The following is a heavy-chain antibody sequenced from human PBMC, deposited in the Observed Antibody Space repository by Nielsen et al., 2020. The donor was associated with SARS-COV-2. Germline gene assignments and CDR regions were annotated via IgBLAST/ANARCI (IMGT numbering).Heavy chain of an antibody. D-gene: IGHD3-3*01. CDR2: IYSCGST. J-gene: IGHJ2*01. Sequence: GGSLRLSCAASGFTVSSNYMSWVRQAPGKGLEWVSVIYSCGSTYYADSVKGRFTISRDNSKNTLYLQMNSLRAEDTAVYYCASPYDFWSGYKGYFDLWGRGTLVTVSS. V-gene: IGHV3-66*01. CDR3: ASPYDFWSGYKGYFDL. CDR1: GFTVSSNY.